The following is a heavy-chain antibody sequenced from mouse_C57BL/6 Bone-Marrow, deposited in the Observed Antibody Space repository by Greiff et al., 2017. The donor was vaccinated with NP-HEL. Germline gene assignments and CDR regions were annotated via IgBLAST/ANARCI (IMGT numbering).Heavy chain of an antibody. CDR3: ERDGDYYGSSMYYFDY. CDR1: GYSITSGYY. CDR2: ISYDGSN. J-gene: IGHJ2*01. V-gene: IGHV3-6*01. D-gene: IGHD1-1*01. Sequence: DVQLQESGPGLVKPSQSLSLTCSVTGYSITSGYYWNWIRQFPGNKQEWMGYISYDGSNNYNPSLKNRIPITRDTSKNQFFLKLNCVTTEDTATYYCERDGDYYGSSMYYFDYWGQGTTLTVSS.